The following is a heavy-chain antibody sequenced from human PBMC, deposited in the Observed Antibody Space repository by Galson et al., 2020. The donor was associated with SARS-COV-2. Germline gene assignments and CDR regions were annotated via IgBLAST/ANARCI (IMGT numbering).Heavy chain of an antibody. CDR2: ISSSGSTI. J-gene: IGHJ4*02. CDR1: GFTFSSYE. D-gene: IGHD2-2*02. Sequence: GESLKISCAASGFTFSSYEMNWVRQAPGKGLEWVSYISSSGSTIYYADSVKGRFTISRDNAKNSLYLQMNSLRAEDTAVYYCARDTGYCSSTSCYIGHFDYWGQGTLFTVSS. V-gene: IGHV3-48*03. CDR3: ARDTGYCSSTSCYIGHFDY.